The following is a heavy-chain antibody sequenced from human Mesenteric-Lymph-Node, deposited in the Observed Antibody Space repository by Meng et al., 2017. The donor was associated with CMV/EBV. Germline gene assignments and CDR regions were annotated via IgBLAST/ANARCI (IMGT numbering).Heavy chain of an antibody. Sequence: QLQLQESGPGLVKSSETLSLPCTVSGGSISSSSYYWGWIRQPPGKGLEWIGSIYYSGSTYYNPSLKSRVTISVDTSKNQFSLKLSSVTAADTAVYYCARDGDYYDSSGYNPFDYWGQGTLVTVSS. D-gene: IGHD3-22*01. J-gene: IGHJ4*02. CDR1: GGSISSSSYY. CDR3: ARDGDYYDSSGYNPFDY. CDR2: IYYSGST. V-gene: IGHV4-39*07.